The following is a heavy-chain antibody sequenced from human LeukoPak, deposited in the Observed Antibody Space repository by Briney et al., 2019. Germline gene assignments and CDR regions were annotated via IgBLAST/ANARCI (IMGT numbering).Heavy chain of an antibody. CDR3: ARAERATYSYTN. V-gene: IGHV1-2*02. CDR2: INPNSGGT. Sequence: ASVKVSCKASGYTFTGYYMHWVRQAPGQGLEWMGWINPNSGGTNYAQKFQGRVTMTRDTSISTAYMELSRLRSDDTAVYYCARAERATYSYTNWGQETLVTVSS. CDR1: GYTFTGYY. J-gene: IGHJ4*02. D-gene: IGHD5-18*01.